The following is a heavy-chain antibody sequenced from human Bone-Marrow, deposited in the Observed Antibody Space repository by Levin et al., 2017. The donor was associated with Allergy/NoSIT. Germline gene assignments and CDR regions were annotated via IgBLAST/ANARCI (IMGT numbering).Heavy chain of an antibody. D-gene: IGHD4-11*01. Sequence: ASVKVSCKAAGYTFTTYGINWVRQAPGQGLEWMGWVSAYNGDTNYARKFQGRVTMTTDTSTSTAYMELGSLRSDDTAVYYCARASNAARPGWFDPWGQGTLVTVSS. CDR3: ARASNAARPGWFDP. V-gene: IGHV1-18*01. CDR1: GYTFTTYG. CDR2: VSAYNGDT. J-gene: IGHJ5*02.